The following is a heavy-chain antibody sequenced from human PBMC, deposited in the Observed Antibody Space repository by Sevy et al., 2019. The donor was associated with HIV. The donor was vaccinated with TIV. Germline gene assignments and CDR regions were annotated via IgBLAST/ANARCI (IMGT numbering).Heavy chain of an antibody. CDR2: LSFGCGEI. CDR1: GFTFNKYS. J-gene: IGHJ4*02. CDR3: AREGCTKPHDY. V-gene: IGHV3-23*01. Sequence: GGSLRLSCAASGFTFNKYSMSWVRQPPGKGLEWVATLSFGCGEINYADSVKGRFTVSRDNSKNSFYLQMNNLRAEDTALYYCAREGCTKPHDYWGQGTLVTVSS. D-gene: IGHD2-8*01.